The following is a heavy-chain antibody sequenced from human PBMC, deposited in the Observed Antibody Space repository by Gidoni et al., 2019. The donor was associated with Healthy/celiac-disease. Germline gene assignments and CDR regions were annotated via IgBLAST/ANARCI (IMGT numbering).Heavy chain of an antibody. D-gene: IGHD2-2*01. CDR2: INHSGST. V-gene: IGHV4-34*01. J-gene: IGHJ4*02. CDR3: AGLCSSTSCYARYYFDY. Sequence: QVQLQQWGAGLLKPSETLSLTCAVYGGSFSGYYWSWIRQPPGKGLEWIGEINHSGSTNYNPSLKSRVTISVDTSKNQFSLKLSSVTAADTAVYYCAGLCSSTSCYARYYFDYWGQGTLVTVSS. CDR1: GGSFSGYY.